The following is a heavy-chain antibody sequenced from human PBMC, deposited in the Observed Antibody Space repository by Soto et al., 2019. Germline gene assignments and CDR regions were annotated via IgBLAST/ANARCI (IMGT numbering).Heavy chain of an antibody. Sequence: SETLSLTCTVSGGSISGGVHSWSWIRQPPGKGLEWIGHIFDSGSTYYNPSLKSRVTISVDTSKNQFSLKLSPVTAADTAVYYCARAVDFDWLYPDYWGQGTLVTVSS. J-gene: IGHJ4*02. V-gene: IGHV4-30-4*02. CDR3: ARAVDFDWLYPDY. CDR1: GGSISGGVHS. CDR2: IFDSGST. D-gene: IGHD3-9*01.